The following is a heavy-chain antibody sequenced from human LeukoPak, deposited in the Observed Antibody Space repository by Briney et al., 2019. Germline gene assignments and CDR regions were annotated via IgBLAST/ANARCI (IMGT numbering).Heavy chain of an antibody. Sequence: TGGSLRLSCAASGFTFSSYAMSWVRQAPGKGLEWVSAISGSGGSTYYADSVKGRFTISRDNSKNTLYLQMNSLRAEDTAVYYCACYDSSGYYPFDYLGQGTLVTVSS. J-gene: IGHJ4*02. D-gene: IGHD3-22*01. CDR3: ACYDSSGYYPFDY. V-gene: IGHV3-23*01. CDR1: GFTFSSYA. CDR2: ISGSGGST.